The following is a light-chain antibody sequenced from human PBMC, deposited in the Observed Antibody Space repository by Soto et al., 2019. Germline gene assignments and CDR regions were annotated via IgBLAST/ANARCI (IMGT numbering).Light chain of an antibody. CDR2: AAS. V-gene: IGKV1-17*03. J-gene: IGKJ2*01. Sequence: DIQMTQSPSAMSASVGDRVTITCRASQGISKSLAWFQQSPGKVPKRLIYAASTLQSGVPSRFRGSGSGTDFTLTISSLQPEDFATYYCLQHNSYPYTFGQGTKVEIK. CDR1: QGISKS. CDR3: LQHNSYPYT.